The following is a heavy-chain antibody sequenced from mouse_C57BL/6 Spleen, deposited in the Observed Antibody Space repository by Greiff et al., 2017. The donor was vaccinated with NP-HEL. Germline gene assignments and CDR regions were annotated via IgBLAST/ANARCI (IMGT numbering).Heavy chain of an antibody. Sequence: VQLQQSGAELVKPGASVKLSCKASGYTFTEYTIHWVKQRSGQGLEWIGWFYPGSGSIKYNEKFKDKATLTADKSSSTVYMELSRLTSEDSAVYFCARHESPFITTVSYYFDYWGQGTTLTVSS. D-gene: IGHD1-1*01. J-gene: IGHJ2*01. CDR1: GYTFTEYT. CDR2: FYPGSGSI. V-gene: IGHV1-62-2*01. CDR3: ARHESPFITTVSYYFDY.